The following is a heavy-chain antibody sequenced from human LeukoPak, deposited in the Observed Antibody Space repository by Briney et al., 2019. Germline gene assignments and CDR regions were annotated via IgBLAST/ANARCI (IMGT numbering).Heavy chain of an antibody. J-gene: IGHJ4*02. CDR2: MNPNSGNT. CDR3: ARGVDMWVQLSLDY. Sequence: ASVKVSCKASGYTFTSYDINWVRQATGQGLEWMAWMNPNSGNTGYAQKFQGRVTMTRNTSISTAYMELSSLRSEDTAVYYCARGVDMWVQLSLDYWGQGTLVTVSS. D-gene: IGHD5-18*01. V-gene: IGHV1-8*02. CDR1: GYTFTSYD.